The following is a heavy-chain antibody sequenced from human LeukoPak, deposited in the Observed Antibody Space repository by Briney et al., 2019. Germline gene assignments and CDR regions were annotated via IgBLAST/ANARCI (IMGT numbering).Heavy chain of an antibody. CDR1: GGSFSGYC. V-gene: IGHV4-34*01. J-gene: IGHJ4*02. Sequence: SETLSLTCAVYGGSFSGYCWSWIRQPPGKGLEWIGEINHSGSTNYNPSLKSRVTISVDTSKNQFSLKLSSVTAADTAVYYCARGSSTMVRGVIREFDYWGQGTLVTVSS. CDR3: ARGSSTMVRGVIREFDY. CDR2: INHSGST. D-gene: IGHD3-10*01.